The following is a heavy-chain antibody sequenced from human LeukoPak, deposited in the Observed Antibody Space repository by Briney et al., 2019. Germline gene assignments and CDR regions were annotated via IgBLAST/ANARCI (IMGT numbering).Heavy chain of an antibody. CDR1: GYTFTRYG. V-gene: IGHV1-2*02. CDR2: INPNSGGT. J-gene: IGHJ4*02. CDR3: AGVYCSGGSCYSALDY. Sequence: ASVKVSCKASGYTFTRYGMSGVGQAPGQGLEGMGWINPNSGGTNYAQKFQGRVTMTRDTSISTAYMELSRLRSDDTAVYYCAGVYCSGGSCYSALDYWGQGTLVTVSS. D-gene: IGHD2-15*01.